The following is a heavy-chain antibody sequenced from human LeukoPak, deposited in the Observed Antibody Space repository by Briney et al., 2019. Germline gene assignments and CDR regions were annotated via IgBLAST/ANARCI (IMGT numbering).Heavy chain of an antibody. J-gene: IGHJ4*02. V-gene: IGHV3-33*01. Sequence: PGRSLRLSCAASGFTYSSYGMHWVRQAPGKGLEWVAVIWYDGSNKYYADSVKGRFTISRDNSKNTLYLQMNSLRAEDTAVYYCARGVLDNWNDLGYWGQGTLVTVSS. CDR2: IWYDGSNK. D-gene: IGHD1-1*01. CDR3: ARGVLDNWNDLGY. CDR1: GFTYSSYG.